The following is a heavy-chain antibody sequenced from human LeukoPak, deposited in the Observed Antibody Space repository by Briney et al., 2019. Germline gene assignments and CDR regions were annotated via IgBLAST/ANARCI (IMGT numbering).Heavy chain of an antibody. CDR1: GFTFSTHW. CDR2: ISSSSSYI. J-gene: IGHJ4*02. Sequence: PGGSLRLSCAASGFTFSTHWMNWVRQAPGKGLEWVSSISSSSSYIYYADSVQGRFTISRDNAENSLFLQMNSLRAEDTAVYYCARNRNDYGDYVYDSWGQGTLVTVSS. D-gene: IGHD4-17*01. CDR3: ARNRNDYGDYVYDS. V-gene: IGHV3-21*01.